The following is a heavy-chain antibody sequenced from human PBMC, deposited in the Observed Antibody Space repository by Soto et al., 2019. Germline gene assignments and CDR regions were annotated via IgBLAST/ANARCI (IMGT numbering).Heavy chain of an antibody. Sequence: PGGSLRLSCGASGFTFSCYAMRWVRQAPGKGLEWVSAISGSGGSTYYADSVKGRFTISRDNSKNTLYLQMNSLRAEDTAVYYCAKAPFTIFGVVTWFDPWGQGTLVTVSS. CDR1: GFTFSCYA. CDR3: AKAPFTIFGVVTWFDP. J-gene: IGHJ5*02. V-gene: IGHV3-23*01. CDR2: ISGSGGST. D-gene: IGHD3-3*01.